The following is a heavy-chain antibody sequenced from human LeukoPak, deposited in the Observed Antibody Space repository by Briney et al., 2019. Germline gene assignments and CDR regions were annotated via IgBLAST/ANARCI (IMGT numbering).Heavy chain of an antibody. V-gene: IGHV3-30-3*01. D-gene: IGHD6-13*01. CDR3: ARGVKGRVAAAGIFSPRAGAYFDY. CDR2: ISYDGSNK. Sequence: GGSLRLSCAASGFTFSSYAMHWVRQAPGKGLEWVAVISYDGSNKYYADSVKGRFTISRDNSKNTLYLQMNSLRAEDTAVYYCARGVKGRVAAAGIFSPRAGAYFDYWGQGTLVTVSS. CDR1: GFTFSSYA. J-gene: IGHJ4*02.